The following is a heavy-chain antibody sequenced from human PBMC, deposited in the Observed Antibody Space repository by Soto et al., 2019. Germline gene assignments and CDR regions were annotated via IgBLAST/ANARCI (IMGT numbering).Heavy chain of an antibody. CDR3: ARSREQWLVDAFDI. CDR1: GGSFSGYY. J-gene: IGHJ3*02. Sequence: QVQVQQWGAGLLKSSETLSLTCAVYGGSFSGYYWSWIRHSPGKGLEWIGEVNPTGSTTYNPSLKSRVTISVDTSKNQFCLSLNSVTAADTALYYCARSREQWLVDAFDIWGQGTMVTVSS. V-gene: IGHV4-34*01. D-gene: IGHD6-19*01. CDR2: VNPTGST.